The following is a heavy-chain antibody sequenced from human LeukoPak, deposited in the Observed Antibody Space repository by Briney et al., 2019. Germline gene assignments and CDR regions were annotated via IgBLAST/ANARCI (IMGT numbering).Heavy chain of an antibody. D-gene: IGHD3-22*01. CDR1: GFTFDDYA. CDR3: AKGPIYYDSSGAFDY. V-gene: IGHV3-9*01. CDR2: ISWNSGSI. Sequence: GGSLRLSCAASGFTFDDYAMHWVRQAPGKGLEWVSGISWNSGSIGYADSVKGRFTISRDNAKNSLYLQMNSLRAEDTALYYCAKGPIYYDSSGAFDYWGQGTLVTVSS. J-gene: IGHJ4*02.